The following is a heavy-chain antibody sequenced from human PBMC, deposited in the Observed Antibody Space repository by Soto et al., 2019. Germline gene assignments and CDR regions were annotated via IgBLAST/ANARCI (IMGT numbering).Heavy chain of an antibody. CDR2: IYYSGSA. Sequence: SETLSLTCTVSGGSISSYYWSWIRQPPGKGLEWIGYIYYSGSANYNPSLKSRVTISVDTSKNQFSLKLSSVTAADTAVYYCASSNRYSSSWGYYFDYWGQGTLVTVSS. CDR1: GGSISSYY. CDR3: ASSNRYSSSWGYYFDY. D-gene: IGHD6-13*01. J-gene: IGHJ4*02. V-gene: IGHV4-59*01.